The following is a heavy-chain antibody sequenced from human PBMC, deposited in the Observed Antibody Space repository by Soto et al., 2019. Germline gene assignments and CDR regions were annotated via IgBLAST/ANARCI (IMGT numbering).Heavy chain of an antibody. Sequence: SETLSLTCTVSGGSISSYYWSWIRQPPGKGLEWIGYIYYSGSTNYNPSLKSRVTISVDTSKNQFSLKLSSVTAADTAVYYCASLGYCSGGSCYGDWFDPWGQGILVIVSS. J-gene: IGHJ5*02. V-gene: IGHV4-59*01. D-gene: IGHD2-15*01. CDR1: GGSISSYY. CDR2: IYYSGST. CDR3: ASLGYCSGGSCYGDWFDP.